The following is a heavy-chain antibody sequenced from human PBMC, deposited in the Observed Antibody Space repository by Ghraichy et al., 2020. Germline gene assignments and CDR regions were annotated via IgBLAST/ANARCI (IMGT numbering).Heavy chain of an antibody. CDR3: ARVDYYDSSGYSADAFDI. CDR2: IYYSGST. Sequence: SETLSLTCTVSGGSISSYYWSWIRQPPGKGLEWIGYIYYSGSTNYNPSLKSRVTISVDTSKNQFSLKLSSVTAADTAVYYCARVDYYDSSGYSADAFDIWGQGTMVTVSS. V-gene: IGHV4-59*01. J-gene: IGHJ3*02. CDR1: GGSISSYY. D-gene: IGHD3-22*01.